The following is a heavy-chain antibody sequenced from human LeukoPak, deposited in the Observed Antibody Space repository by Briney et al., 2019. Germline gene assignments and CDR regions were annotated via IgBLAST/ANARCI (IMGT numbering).Heavy chain of an antibody. Sequence: SETLSLTCTVSGGSISSSSYYWGWIRQPPGKGLEWIGSIYYSGSTYYNPSLKSRVTISVDTSKNQFSLKLSSVTAADTAVYYCARDLVTTRDYYFDYWGQGTLVTVSS. D-gene: IGHD4-11*01. CDR1: GGSISSSSYY. CDR3: ARDLVTTRDYYFDY. CDR2: IYYSGST. J-gene: IGHJ4*02. V-gene: IGHV4-39*02.